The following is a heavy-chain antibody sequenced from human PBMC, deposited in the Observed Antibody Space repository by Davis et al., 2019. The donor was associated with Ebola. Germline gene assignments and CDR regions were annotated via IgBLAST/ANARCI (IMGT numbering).Heavy chain of an antibody. V-gene: IGHV3-15*01. Sequence: PGGSLRLSCAASGFTFSNAWMSWVRQAPGKGLEWVGRIKSKTDGGTTDYAAPVKGRFTISRDDSKNTLYLQMNSLRAEDTAVYYCARDGPRLYYYYYYMDVRGKGTTVTVSS. CDR2: IKSKTDGGTT. CDR1: GFTFSNAW. J-gene: IGHJ6*03. CDR3: ARDGPRLYYYYYYMDV.